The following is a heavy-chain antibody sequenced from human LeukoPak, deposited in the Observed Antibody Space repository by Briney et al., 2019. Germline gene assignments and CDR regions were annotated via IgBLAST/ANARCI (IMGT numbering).Heavy chain of an antibody. CDR1: GFTFSHAW. CDR3: AGGRGAYFEY. Sequence: GGSMRLSCAASGFTFSHAWMSWVRQAPGKGLEWVGRIKNKPDGGTTDYAAPVQGRFTISRDDSKNTLSLQMNSLRAEDTAVYYCAGGRGAYFEYWGQGTLVTVSS. J-gene: IGHJ4*02. CDR2: IKNKPDGGTT. D-gene: IGHD3-16*01. V-gene: IGHV3-15*01.